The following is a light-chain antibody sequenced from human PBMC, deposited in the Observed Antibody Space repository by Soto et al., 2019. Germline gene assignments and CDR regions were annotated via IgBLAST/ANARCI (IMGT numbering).Light chain of an antibody. CDR1: QSVSSN. V-gene: IGKV3-15*01. Sequence: EIVMTQSPAPLSVSPGERATLSCRASQSVSSNLAWYQQKPGQAPRLLIYGASTRATGIPARLSGSGSGTEFTLTISSLQSEDFAVYYCQQYNNWPWTFGQGTKV. CDR2: GAS. CDR3: QQYNNWPWT. J-gene: IGKJ1*01.